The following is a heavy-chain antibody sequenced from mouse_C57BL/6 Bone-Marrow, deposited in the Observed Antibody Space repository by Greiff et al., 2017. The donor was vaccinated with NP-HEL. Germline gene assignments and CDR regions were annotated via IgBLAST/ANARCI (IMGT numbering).Heavy chain of an antibody. J-gene: IGHJ2*01. CDR1: GFSLTSYA. V-gene: IGHV2-9-1*01. Sequence: VNVVESGPGLVAPSQSLSITCTVSGFSLTSYAISWVRQPPGKGLEWLGVIWTGGGTNYNSALKSRLSISKDNSKSQVFLKMNSLQTDDTARYYCARNNYYGSSYDFDYWGQGTTLTVSS. D-gene: IGHD1-1*01. CDR3: ARNNYYGSSYDFDY. CDR2: IWTGGGT.